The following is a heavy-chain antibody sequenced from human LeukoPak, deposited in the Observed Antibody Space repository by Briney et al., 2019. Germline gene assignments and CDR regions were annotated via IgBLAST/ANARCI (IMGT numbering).Heavy chain of an antibody. Sequence: ASVKVSCKASGYTFTNYYIHWVRQAPGQGLEWMGMINPSGGSTDYAQKFQGRVTLSADDSTTTAYMELNSLRSEDTAVYYCARSWAVQNTFYYFDDWGQGTLVTVSS. CDR3: ARSWAVQNTFYYFDD. CDR1: GYTFTNYY. J-gene: IGHJ4*02. V-gene: IGHV1-46*01. CDR2: INPSGGST. D-gene: IGHD1-1*01.